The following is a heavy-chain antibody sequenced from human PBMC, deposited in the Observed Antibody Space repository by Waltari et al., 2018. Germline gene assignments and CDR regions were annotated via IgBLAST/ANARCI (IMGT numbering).Heavy chain of an antibody. CDR1: GYTFTSYG. CDR2: ISAYNGNT. CDR3: ARDVVLRYFDWLPTSYNWFDP. J-gene: IGHJ5*02. D-gene: IGHD3-9*01. V-gene: IGHV1-18*01. Sequence: QVQLVQSGAEVKKPGASVKVSCKASGYTFTSYGISWVRQAPGQGLEWMGWISAYNGNTNYAQKLQGRVTMNTDTSTSTAYMELMSLRSDDTAVYYCARDVVLRYFDWLPTSYNWFDPWGQGTLVTVSS.